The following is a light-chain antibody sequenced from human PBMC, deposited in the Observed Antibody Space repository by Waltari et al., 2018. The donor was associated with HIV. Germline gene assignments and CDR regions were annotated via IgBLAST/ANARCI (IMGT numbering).Light chain of an antibody. CDR1: STDSRFYQY. CDR3: ASNRLDYTLI. J-gene: IGLJ2*01. Sequence: QSALTQPASVSGFLGQSINISCTGISTDSRFYQYVSWYQQYPGKIPRLIIFDINNRPSGVSEHFSWSRSGNSASLTFSGLQSGDEAHYYCASNRLDYTLIFGGGTKLTVL. V-gene: IGLV2-14*03. CDR2: DIN.